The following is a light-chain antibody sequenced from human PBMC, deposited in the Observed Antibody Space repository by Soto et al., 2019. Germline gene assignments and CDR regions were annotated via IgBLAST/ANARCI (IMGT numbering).Light chain of an antibody. CDR1: SSDVGGYNF. CDR3: CSYAGSYPLYV. V-gene: IGLV2-11*01. J-gene: IGLJ1*01. CDR2: DVT. Sequence: QSALTQPRSVSGSPGQSVTISCTGTSSDVGGYNFVSWYQQHPGKAPKLMIFDVTKRPSGVPDRFSGSKSGNTASLTISGLQDEDEADYSCCSYAGSYPLYVFGTGTKVTVL.